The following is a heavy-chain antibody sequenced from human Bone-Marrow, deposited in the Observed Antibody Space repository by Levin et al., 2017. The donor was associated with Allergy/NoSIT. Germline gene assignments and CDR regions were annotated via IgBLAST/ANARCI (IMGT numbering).Heavy chain of an antibody. V-gene: IGHV5-51*01. CDR2: THPGDSET. Sequence: ASVKVSCKGSGYIFSNYWIGWVRQMPGKGPEWMGITHPGDSETRYSPSFRGHVTISVDKSITTAYLQWSSLKASDSAMYYCARQTPNVDGMDGWGQGTTVTVSS. CDR1: GYIFSNYW. J-gene: IGHJ6*02. CDR3: ARQTPNVDGMDG. D-gene: IGHD2-8*01.